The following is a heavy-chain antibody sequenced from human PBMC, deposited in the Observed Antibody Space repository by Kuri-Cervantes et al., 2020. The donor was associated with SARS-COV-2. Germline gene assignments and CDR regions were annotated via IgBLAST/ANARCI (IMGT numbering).Heavy chain of an antibody. CDR2: ISYDGSNK. CDR1: GFTFSRYA. J-gene: IGHJ6*02. CDR3: AKEIDIVVVPAAPYYYYGMDV. D-gene: IGHD2-2*01. Sequence: GGSLRLSCAASGFTFSRYAMHWVRQAPGKGLEWVAVISYDGSNKYYADSVKGRFTISRDNSKNTLYLQMNSLRAEDTAVYYCAKEIDIVVVPAAPYYYYGMDVWGQGTTVTVSS. V-gene: IGHV3-30*18.